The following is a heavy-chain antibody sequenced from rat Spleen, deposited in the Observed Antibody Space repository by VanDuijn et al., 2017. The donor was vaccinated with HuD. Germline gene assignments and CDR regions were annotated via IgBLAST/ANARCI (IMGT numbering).Heavy chain of an antibody. V-gene: IGHV3-4*01. Sequence: EIQLQESGPGLVKPSQSFSLTCSVTGYTITSGYDWSWIRKFPGNKMEWMGYISNSGSTKYNPSLRSRISITRDTSKNQFFLHLNSVTTEDTAIYYCARSLGRVYNNYFDYWGQGVMVTVSS. CDR3: ARSLGRVYNNYFDY. D-gene: IGHD1-10*01. CDR1: GYTITSGY. J-gene: IGHJ2*01. CDR2: ISNSGST.